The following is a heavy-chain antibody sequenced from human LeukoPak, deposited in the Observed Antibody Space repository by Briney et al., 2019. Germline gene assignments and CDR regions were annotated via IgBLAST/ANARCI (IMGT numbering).Heavy chain of an antibody. CDR3: AKGAGYNFYYMDV. CDR2: ISYAGDNK. CDR1: GFPFDSFG. V-gene: IGHV3-30*18. D-gene: IGHD5-24*01. Sequence: GGSLRPSCAASGFPFDSFGMHWVRQAPGKGLEWLSLISYAGDNKYEADSVKGRFTISRDNSKNTLFLQMDSLQPDDTAMYFCAKGAGYNFYYMDVWGKGTMVSVSS. J-gene: IGHJ6*03.